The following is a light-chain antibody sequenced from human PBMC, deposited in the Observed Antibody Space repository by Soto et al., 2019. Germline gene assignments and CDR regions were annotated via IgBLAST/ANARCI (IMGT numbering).Light chain of an antibody. CDR1: QSVADN. CDR3: QEHGSSPRT. Sequence: EVVMTQSPATLSVSPGERVTLSCRPSQSVADNLAWFQQKPGQGPRLLIYGASTRATGIPARFSGSGSGRDFTLTISGLEPEDFAVYYCQEHGSSPRTFGQGTKVDI. J-gene: IGKJ1*01. CDR2: GAS. V-gene: IGKV3-15*01.